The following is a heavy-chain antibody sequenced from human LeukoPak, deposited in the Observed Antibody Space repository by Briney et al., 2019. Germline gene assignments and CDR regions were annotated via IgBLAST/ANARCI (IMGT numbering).Heavy chain of an antibody. V-gene: IGHV1-46*01. CDR1: GFTFTGYY. J-gene: IGHJ4*02. Sequence: ASVKVSCKASGFTFTGYYMHWVRQAPGQGLEWMGIINPSGHITNYAQKFQGRLTVTRDTPTSTVYMELSSLRSEDTAVYYCARAVYYYDSSGYYSASVYFDYWGQGTLVTVSS. CDR2: INPSGHIT. D-gene: IGHD3-22*01. CDR3: ARAVYYYDSSGYYSASVYFDY.